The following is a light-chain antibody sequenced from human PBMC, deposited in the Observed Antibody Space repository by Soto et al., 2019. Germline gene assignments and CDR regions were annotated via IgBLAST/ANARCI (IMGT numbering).Light chain of an antibody. Sequence: DIQMTQSPDSLSASVGDRVTITCRSRQRIVTYLNWYQQKPGKAPNLLVYAASSLQSGVPSKFSGSGSGTEFTVTITTLQYDDFATYYCQQTYSPPCSIGHGTKLEI. V-gene: IGKV1-39*01. CDR3: QQTYSPPCS. J-gene: IGKJ2*01. CDR2: AAS. CDR1: QRIVTY.